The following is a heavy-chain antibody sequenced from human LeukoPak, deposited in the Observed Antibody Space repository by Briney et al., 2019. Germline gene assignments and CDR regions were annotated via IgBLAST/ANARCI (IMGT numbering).Heavy chain of an antibody. D-gene: IGHD3-10*01. CDR3: ARVKIYGSGKSYTLRY. Sequence: ASVKVSCKASGYTFTGYYIHWVRQAPGQGLEWMGWINPNSGGTDYAQKFKGWVTMTRDTSITTACMELHNLSSDDTAVYYCARVKIYGSGKSYTLRYWGQGTLVTVSS. CDR1: GYTFTGYY. V-gene: IGHV1-2*04. CDR2: INPNSGGT. J-gene: IGHJ4*02.